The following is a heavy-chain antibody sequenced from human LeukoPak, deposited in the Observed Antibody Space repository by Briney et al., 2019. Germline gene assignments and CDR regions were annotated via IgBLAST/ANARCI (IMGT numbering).Heavy chain of an antibody. V-gene: IGHV1-8*01. CDR2: MNPNSGNT. J-gene: IGHJ4*02. CDR1: GYTFTSYD. CDR3: ARRIAAAGTPLGF. Sequence: GASVKVSCKDSGYTFTSYDINWVRQATGQGLEWMGWMNPNSGNTGYAQNFQGRVTMTRNTSISTAYMELSSLRSEDTAVYYCARRIAAAGTPLGFWGQGTLVTASS. D-gene: IGHD6-13*01.